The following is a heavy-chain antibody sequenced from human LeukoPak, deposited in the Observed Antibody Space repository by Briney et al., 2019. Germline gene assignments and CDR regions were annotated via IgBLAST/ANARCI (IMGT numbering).Heavy chain of an antibody. CDR3: ARGLWGFDY. Sequence: KSSETLSLTCAVYGGSFSGYYWSWIRQPPGKGLEWIGETNHSGSTNYNPSLKSRVTISVDTSKNQFSLKLSSVTAADTAAYYCARGLWGFDYWGQGTLVTVSS. V-gene: IGHV4-34*01. J-gene: IGHJ4*02. CDR2: TNHSGST. CDR1: GGSFSGYY. D-gene: IGHD3-16*01.